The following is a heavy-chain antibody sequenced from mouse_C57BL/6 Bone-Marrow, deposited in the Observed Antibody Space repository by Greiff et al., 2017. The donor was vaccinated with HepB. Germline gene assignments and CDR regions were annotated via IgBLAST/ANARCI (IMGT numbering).Heavy chain of an antibody. Sequence: EVQGVESGGDLVKPGGSLKLSCAASGFTFSSYGMSWVRQTPDKRLEWVATISSGGSYTYYPDSVKGRFTISRDNAKNTLYLQMSSLKSEDTAMYYCARLITRLDYWGQGTTLTVSS. CDR1: GFTFSSYG. CDR3: ARLITRLDY. CDR2: ISSGGSYT. J-gene: IGHJ2*01. V-gene: IGHV5-6*01. D-gene: IGHD1-1*01.